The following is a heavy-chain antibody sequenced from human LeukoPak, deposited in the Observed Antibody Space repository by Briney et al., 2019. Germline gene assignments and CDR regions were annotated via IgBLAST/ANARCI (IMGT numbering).Heavy chain of an antibody. V-gene: IGHV3-20*04. Sequence: GGSLRLSCAASGFTFDDYGMSWVRQAPGKGLEWVSGINWNGGSTGYADSVKGRFTISRDNAKNSLYLQMHSLRAEDTALYYCASDQGQLDYYYYMDVWGKGTTVTVSS. CDR2: INWNGGST. CDR3: ASDQGQLDYYYYMDV. CDR1: GFTFDDYG. J-gene: IGHJ6*03. D-gene: IGHD6-6*01.